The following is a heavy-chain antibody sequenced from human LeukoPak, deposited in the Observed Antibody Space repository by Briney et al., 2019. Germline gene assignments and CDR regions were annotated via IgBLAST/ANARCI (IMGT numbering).Heavy chain of an antibody. CDR2: IRYDGSNK. J-gene: IGHJ3*02. D-gene: IGHD6-25*01. CDR1: GFTFSSYG. V-gene: IGHV3-30*02. CDR3: AKVPPGSAFAFDI. Sequence: PGGSLRLSCAASGFTFSSYGMHWVRQAPGKGLEWVAFIRYDGSNKYYADSVKGRFTISRDNSKNTLYLQMNSLRAEDTAVYYCAKVPPGSAFAFDIWGQGTMVTVSS.